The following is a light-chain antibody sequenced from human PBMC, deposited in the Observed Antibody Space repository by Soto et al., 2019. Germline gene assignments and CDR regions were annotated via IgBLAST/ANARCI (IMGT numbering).Light chain of an antibody. J-gene: IGLJ1*01. Sequence: QSVLTQPPSASGSPGQSVTISCAGTINDVGGYNYVSRYQQHPGKVPQLMIYQVTKRPSGVPDRFSASKSDTTASLTISGLRAEDEGDYYCMSYAGGNRFVFGTGTKLTVL. CDR3: MSYAGGNRFV. CDR1: INDVGGYNY. CDR2: QVT. V-gene: IGLV2-8*01.